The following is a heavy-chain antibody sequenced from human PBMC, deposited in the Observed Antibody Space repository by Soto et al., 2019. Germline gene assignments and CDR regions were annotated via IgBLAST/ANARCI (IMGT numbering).Heavy chain of an antibody. CDR1: GGTFSPYT. V-gene: IGHV1-69*08. CDR2: IIPFHGVT. Sequence: QAQLVQSGAEVKEPGSSVKVSCKASGGTFSPYTINWVRQAPGQGLEWMGRIIPFHGVTNYAQKFQARVTITADKSTSTAYMELSGLRFEDTAMYYCTRDWEITVSTWSFAGFRGRGTLVTVSS. CDR3: TRDWEITVSTWSFAGF. D-gene: IGHD3-9*01. J-gene: IGHJ4*02.